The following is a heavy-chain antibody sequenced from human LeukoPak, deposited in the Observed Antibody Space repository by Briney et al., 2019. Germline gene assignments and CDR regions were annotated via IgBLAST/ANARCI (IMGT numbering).Heavy chain of an antibody. D-gene: IGHD3-22*01. CDR1: GFTFDDYA. V-gene: IGHV3-9*03. J-gene: IGHJ4*02. Sequence: GRSLRLSCAASGFTFDDYAMHWVRQAPGKGLELVSGISWNSGSIGYADSVKGRFTISRDNAKNSLYLQMNSLRAEGMALYYCAKEGMDYDSSGYYYVDYFDYWGQGTLVTVSS. CDR3: AKEGMDYDSSGYYYVDYFDY. CDR2: ISWNSGSI.